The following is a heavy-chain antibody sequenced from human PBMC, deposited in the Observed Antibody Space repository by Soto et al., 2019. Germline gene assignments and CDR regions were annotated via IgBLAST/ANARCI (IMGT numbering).Heavy chain of an antibody. CDR3: AKGSYLSSSWGYLDY. Sequence: PGGSLRLSCAASGFTFSSFAMSWVRQAPGKGLEWVSAISGSGGDTYYADSVKGRFTISRDNSKKTLYLQMNSLRAEDTAVYYCAKGSYLSSSWGYLDYWGQGALVTVSS. CDR2: ISGSGGDT. D-gene: IGHD6-13*01. J-gene: IGHJ4*02. V-gene: IGHV3-23*01. CDR1: GFTFSSFA.